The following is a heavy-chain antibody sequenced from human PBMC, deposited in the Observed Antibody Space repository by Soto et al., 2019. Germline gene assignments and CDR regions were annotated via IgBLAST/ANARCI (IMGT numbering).Heavy chain of an antibody. V-gene: IGHV4-4*02. CDR2: IYHSGST. D-gene: IGHD3-22*01. J-gene: IGHJ6*02. CDR3: ARSDYDSSGYYLGMDV. Sequence: SETLSLTCAVSGGSISSSNWWSWVRQPPGKGLEWIGEIYHSGSTNYNPSLKSRVTISVDKSKNQFSLKLSSVTAADTAVYYCARSDYDSSGYYLGMDVWGQGTTVTVSS. CDR1: GGSISSSNW.